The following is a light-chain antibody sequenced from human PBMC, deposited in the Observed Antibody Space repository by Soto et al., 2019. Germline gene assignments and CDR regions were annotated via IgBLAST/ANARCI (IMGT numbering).Light chain of an antibody. CDR1: QSVSNTF. CDR3: QQYGTLPWT. J-gene: IGKJ1*01. V-gene: IGKV3-20*01. Sequence: EIVLTQSPGTLSLSPGERATLSCRASQSVSNTFLAWYQQKPGQAPRLLIYGASSRATGIPDRFSGSGSGTDFTLTISRLEPEDSAVYCCQQYGTLPWTFGQGTKVDIK. CDR2: GAS.